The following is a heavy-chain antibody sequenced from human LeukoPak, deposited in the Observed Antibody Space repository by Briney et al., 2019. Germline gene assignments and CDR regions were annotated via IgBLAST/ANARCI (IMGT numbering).Heavy chain of an antibody. CDR1: GFTFSTYW. CDR2: IRYDESDI. V-gene: IGHV3-30*02. CDR3: ARDVGIRAFDI. J-gene: IGHJ3*02. Sequence: GGSLRLSCAASGFTFSTYWMNWVRQAPGKGLQWVAFIRYDESDIYYADSVKGRSTISRDNSKNTLYLQMNSLRAEDTAVYYCARDVGIRAFDIWGQGTMVTVSS. D-gene: IGHD1-14*01.